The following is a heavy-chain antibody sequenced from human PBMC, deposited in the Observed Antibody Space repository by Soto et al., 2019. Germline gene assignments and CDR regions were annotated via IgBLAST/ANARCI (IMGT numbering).Heavy chain of an antibody. CDR2: ISAYNGNT. CDR1: GYTFTSCG. CDR3: ARFYSGSYFYYYYGMDV. J-gene: IGHJ6*02. Sequence: ASVKVSCKASGYTFTSCGISWVRQARGQELEWMGWISAYNGNTNYAQKLQGRVTMTTDTSTSTAYMELRSLRSDGTAVYYCARFYSGSYFYYYYGMDVWGQGTTVTVSS. D-gene: IGHD1-26*01. V-gene: IGHV1-18*01.